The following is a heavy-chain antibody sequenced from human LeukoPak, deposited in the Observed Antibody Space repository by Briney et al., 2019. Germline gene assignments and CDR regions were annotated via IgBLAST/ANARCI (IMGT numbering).Heavy chain of an antibody. Sequence: ASVKVSCKASGYTFINYYMYWVRQAPGQGLEWMGIINPSGGSTSYAQKLQGRVTMTTDTSTSTAYMELRSLRSDDTAVYYCARPLGPYCSSTSCYAMANDYWGQGTLVTVSS. CDR2: INPSGGST. CDR3: ARPLGPYCSSTSCYAMANDY. J-gene: IGHJ4*02. V-gene: IGHV1-46*01. D-gene: IGHD2-2*01. CDR1: GYTFINYY.